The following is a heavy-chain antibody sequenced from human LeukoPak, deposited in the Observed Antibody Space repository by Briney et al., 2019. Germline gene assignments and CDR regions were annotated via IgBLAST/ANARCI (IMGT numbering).Heavy chain of an antibody. CDR1: GFTFSSYS. D-gene: IGHD3-9*01. CDR3: AKDSFDPYYDILTGYPFPDY. J-gene: IGHJ4*02. Sequence: KPGGSLRLSCAASGFTFSSYSMNWVRQAPGKGLEWVSSISSSSSYIYYADSVKGRFTISRDNSKNTLYLQMNSLRAEDTAVYYCAKDSFDPYYDILTGYPFPDYWGQGTLVTVSS. CDR2: ISSSSSYI. V-gene: IGHV3-21*04.